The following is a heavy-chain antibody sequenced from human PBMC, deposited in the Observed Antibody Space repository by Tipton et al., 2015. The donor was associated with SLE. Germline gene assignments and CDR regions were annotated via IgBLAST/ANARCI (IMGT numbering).Heavy chain of an antibody. V-gene: IGHV4-4*08. CDR2: IYTSGST. J-gene: IGHJ3*02. CDR3: ARDGREDAFDI. D-gene: IGHD5-24*01. Sequence: TLSLTCTVSGGSISSYYWSWIRQPPGKGLEWIGYIYTSGSTNYNPSLKSRVTISVDTSKNQFSLKLSSVTAADTAVYYCARDGREDAFDIWGQGTMVTVSS. CDR1: GGSISSYY.